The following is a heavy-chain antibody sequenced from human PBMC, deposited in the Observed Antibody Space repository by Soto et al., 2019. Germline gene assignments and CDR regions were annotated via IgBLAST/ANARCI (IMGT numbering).Heavy chain of an antibody. Sequence: ASVKVSCKASGYTFTGYYMHWVRQAPGQGLEWMGWINPNSGGTNYAQKFQGWVTMTRDTSISTAYMELSRLRSEDTAIYYCAREGYTFGPGAVRGAFDIWGQGTMVTVS. CDR1: GYTFTGYY. CDR3: AREGYTFGPGAVRGAFDI. D-gene: IGHD1-1*01. V-gene: IGHV1-2*04. J-gene: IGHJ3*02. CDR2: INPNSGGT.